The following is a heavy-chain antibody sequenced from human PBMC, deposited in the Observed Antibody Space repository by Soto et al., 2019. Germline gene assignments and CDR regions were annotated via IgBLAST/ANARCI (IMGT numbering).Heavy chain of an antibody. CDR1: GFTVSSNY. CDR2: IYSGGST. CDR3: ANLSIAAGGNYGMDV. V-gene: IGHV3-53*01. J-gene: IGHJ6*02. D-gene: IGHD6-13*01. Sequence: GGSLRLSCAASGFTVSSNYMSWVRQAPGKGLEWVSVIYSGGSTYYADSVKGRFTISRDNSKNTLYLQMNSLRAEDTAVYYCANLSIAAGGNYGMDVWGQGTTVTVSS.